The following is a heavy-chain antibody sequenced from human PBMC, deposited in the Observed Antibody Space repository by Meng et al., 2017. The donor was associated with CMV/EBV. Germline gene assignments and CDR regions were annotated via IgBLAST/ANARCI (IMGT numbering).Heavy chain of an antibody. CDR2: ISYDGSNK. CDR3: ARGSAYSGSCVDY. J-gene: IGHJ4*02. D-gene: IGHD1-26*01. Sequence: RGSLRLSCAASGFTFSSYAMHWVRQAPGKGLEWVAVISYDGSNKYYADSVKGRFTISRDNSKNTLYLQMNSLRAEDTAVYYCARGSAYSGSCVDYWGQGTLVTVSS. V-gene: IGHV3-30*04. CDR1: GFTFSSYA.